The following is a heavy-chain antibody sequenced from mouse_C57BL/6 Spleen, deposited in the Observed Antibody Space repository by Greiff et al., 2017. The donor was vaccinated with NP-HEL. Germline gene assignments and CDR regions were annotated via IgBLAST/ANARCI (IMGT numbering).Heavy chain of an antibody. J-gene: IGHJ1*03. CDR1: GYAFSSYW. D-gene: IGHD1-1*01. V-gene: IGHV1-80*01. Sequence: QVQLKESGAELVKPGASVKISCKASGYAFSSYWMNWVKQRPGKGLEWIGQIYPGDGDTNYNGKFKGKATLTADKSSSTAYMQLSSLTSEDSAVYFCARSNYYGSSYWYFDVWGTGTTVTGAS. CDR3: ARSNYYGSSYWYFDV. CDR2: IYPGDGDT.